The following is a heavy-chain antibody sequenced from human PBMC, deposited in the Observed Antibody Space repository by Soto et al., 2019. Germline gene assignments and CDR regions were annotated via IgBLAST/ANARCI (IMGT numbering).Heavy chain of an antibody. CDR1: GFSLKNARVG. V-gene: IGHV2-26*01. D-gene: IGHD6-13*01. CDR3: PRTWQQLRYYAMEV. Sequence: QVTLKESGPVLVKPTETLTLTCTVSGFSLKNARVGMTWIRQPPGTALEWLAVIFSNDEKSYSTSLKSRLTISKDTSKSQVVLTMSNLDPLDTGTYFCPRTWQQLRYYAMEVWGQGTTVTVSS. J-gene: IGHJ6*02. CDR2: IFSNDEK.